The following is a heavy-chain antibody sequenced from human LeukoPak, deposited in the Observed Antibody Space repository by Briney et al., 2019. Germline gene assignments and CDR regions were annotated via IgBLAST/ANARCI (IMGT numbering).Heavy chain of an antibody. V-gene: IGHV3-21*01. CDR3: ARAPTMVQGQHDY. CDR1: GFTFSSYS. Sequence: PGGSLRLSCAASGFTFSSYSMNWVRQAPGKGLEWVSFISSSSSYIYYADSVKGRFTISRDNAKNSLYLQMNSLRAEDTAVYYCARAPTMVQGQHDYWGQGTLVTVSS. D-gene: IGHD3-10*01. J-gene: IGHJ4*02. CDR2: ISSSSSYI.